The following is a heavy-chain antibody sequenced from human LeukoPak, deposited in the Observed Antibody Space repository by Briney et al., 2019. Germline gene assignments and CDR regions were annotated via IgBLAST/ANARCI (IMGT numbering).Heavy chain of an antibody. CDR1: GFTFSSYT. D-gene: IGHD1-1*01. V-gene: IGHV3-23*01. CDR3: AKEGPQLERGYYFAY. Sequence: GGSLRLSCAASGFTFSSYTMSWVRQAPGKGLEWVSAIRGGDGSTYYADSVKGRFTISRDNSKNTLYLLMNSLRAEDTAVYYCAKEGPQLERGYYFAYWGQGTLVTVSS. J-gene: IGHJ4*02. CDR2: IRGGDGST.